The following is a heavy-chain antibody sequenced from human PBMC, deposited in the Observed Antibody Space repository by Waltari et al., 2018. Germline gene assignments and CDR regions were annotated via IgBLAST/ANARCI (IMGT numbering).Heavy chain of an antibody. CDR1: GSTLTELS. CDR2: YDPEDGQT. CDR3: ATCLSAVGPQGYLQH. J-gene: IGHJ1*01. V-gene: IGHV1-24*01. Sequence: QVQLVQSGAEVKKPGASVKVSCKVSGSTLTELSMHWVRQTPGKGLEWMGGYDPEDGQTIYAQKFQGRVTMTEDSSSDTAYMELSSLTSEDTAVYYCATCLSAVGPQGYLQHWGQGTLVTVSS. D-gene: IGHD6-13*01.